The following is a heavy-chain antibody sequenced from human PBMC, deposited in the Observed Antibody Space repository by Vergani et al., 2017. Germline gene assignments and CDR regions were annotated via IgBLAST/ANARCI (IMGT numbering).Heavy chain of an antibody. J-gene: IGHJ6*03. Sequence: QVQLQESGPGLVKPSETLSLTCTVSGGSISSYYWSWIRQPPGKGLEWIGYIYYSGSTNYNPSLKSRVTISVDTSKNQFSLKLSSVTAADTAVYYCARARYGSGSYYPVTPRGYYYYYMDVWGKGTTVTVSS. CDR3: ARARYGSGSYYPVTPRGYYYYYMDV. CDR2: IYYSGST. CDR1: GGSISSYY. V-gene: IGHV4-59*01. D-gene: IGHD3-10*01.